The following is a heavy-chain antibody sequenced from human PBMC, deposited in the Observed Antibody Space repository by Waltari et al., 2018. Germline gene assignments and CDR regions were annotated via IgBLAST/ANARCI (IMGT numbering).Heavy chain of an antibody. J-gene: IGHJ4*02. Sequence: QVRLEQSGSQLKQPGASVKISCKASGYIFTDFAINWVRQAPGQGLKWLGWNNTETGIPTYAPRVRVRFIFSVDIFVRTAYLDISSLESDDSAVYFCTRDPSIATPHANYWGQGTLVTVSS. D-gene: IGHD6-13*01. CDR1: GYIFTDFA. CDR3: TRDPSIATPHANY. V-gene: IGHV7-4-1*02. CDR2: NNTETGIP.